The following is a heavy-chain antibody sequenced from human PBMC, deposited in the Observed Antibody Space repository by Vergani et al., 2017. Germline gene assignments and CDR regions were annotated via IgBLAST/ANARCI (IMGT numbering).Heavy chain of an antibody. CDR1: GYTFTSYG. CDR3: ASHATIQDYFDY. Sequence: QVQLVQSGAEVKKPGASVKVSCKASGYTFTSYGISWVRQAPGQGLEWMGGIIPIFGTANYAQKFQGRVTITADESTSTAYMELSSLRSEDTAVYYCASHATIQDYFDYWGQGTLVTVSS. J-gene: IGHJ4*02. V-gene: IGHV1-69*13. D-gene: IGHD2-2*02. CDR2: IIPIFGTA.